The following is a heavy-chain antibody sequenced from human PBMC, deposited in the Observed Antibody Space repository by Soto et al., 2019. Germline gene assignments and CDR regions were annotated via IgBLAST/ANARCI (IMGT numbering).Heavy chain of an antibody. CDR3: AKEASPYGTNPFDV. CDR1: GFTFSSYA. CDR2: ISVSGGST. V-gene: IGHV3-23*02. J-gene: IGHJ3*01. Sequence: GSLRLSCAASGFTFSSYAMSWVRQAPGQGLQWVSGISVSGGSTYYGDSVKGRFTISRDNSKNTLYLQIDSLSAADTAVYYCAKEASPYGTNPFDVWGQGTMVTVSS. D-gene: IGHD1-26*01.